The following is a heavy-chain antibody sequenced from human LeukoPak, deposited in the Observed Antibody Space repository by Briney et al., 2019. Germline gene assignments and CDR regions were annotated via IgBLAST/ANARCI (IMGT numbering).Heavy chain of an antibody. CDR1: GFTFSNYA. CDR3: TQETSLYSSSWFNS. Sequence: PGGSLRLSCAASGFTFSNYAMSWVRQAPGKGLEWVSAISGSGDSTWYADSVKGRFTVSRDKFKNTLYVQMNSLRAEDTATYYCTQETSLYSSSWFNSWGQGTLVTVSS. V-gene: IGHV3-23*01. D-gene: IGHD6-13*01. CDR2: ISGSGDST. J-gene: IGHJ5*01.